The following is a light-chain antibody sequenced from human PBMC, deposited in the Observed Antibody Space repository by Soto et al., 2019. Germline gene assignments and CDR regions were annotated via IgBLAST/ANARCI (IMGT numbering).Light chain of an antibody. CDR2: DAS. CDR3: QQYDNPIFT. V-gene: IGKV1-33*01. J-gene: IGKJ3*01. CDR1: QDISNY. Sequence: IQMTQSPSPLSASVGDRVTITCQASQDISNYLNWYQQKPGKAPKLLIYDASNLETGVPSRFSGSGSGTDFTFTISSLQPEDIATYYCQQYDNPIFTFGPGTKVDIK.